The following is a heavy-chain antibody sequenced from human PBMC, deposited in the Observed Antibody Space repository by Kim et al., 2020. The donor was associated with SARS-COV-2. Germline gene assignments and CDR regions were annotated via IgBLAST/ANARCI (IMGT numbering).Heavy chain of an antibody. CDR2: VFYSGST. Sequence: SETLSLTCTVSGDSISSSGYYWGWIRQPPDKGLEWIGSVFYSGSTYYNPSLKSRVTISADTSKNQFSLKLTSVTAADTTVYYCARRNRGGSSWASSYYYGMGVWGQGSTVTVSS. CDR1: GDSISSSGYY. CDR3: ARRNRGGSSWASSYYYGMGV. V-gene: IGHV4-39*01. D-gene: IGHD6-13*01. J-gene: IGHJ6*02.